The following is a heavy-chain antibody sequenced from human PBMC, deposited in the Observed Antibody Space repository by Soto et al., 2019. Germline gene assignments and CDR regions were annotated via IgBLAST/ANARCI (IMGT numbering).Heavy chain of an antibody. CDR2: ISYDGTDK. V-gene: IGHV3-30-3*01. CDR1: GFTFSSYT. CDR3: AREYTSSWEGCFDP. D-gene: IGHD6-13*01. J-gene: IGHJ5*02. Sequence: PGGSLRLSCAVSGFTFSSYTFHWVRQAPGKGLEWVAVISYDGTDKYYADSVRGRFTISRDNFKNTVYLEMNSLRVEDTAVYYCAREYTSSWEGCFDPWGQGTLVTVSS.